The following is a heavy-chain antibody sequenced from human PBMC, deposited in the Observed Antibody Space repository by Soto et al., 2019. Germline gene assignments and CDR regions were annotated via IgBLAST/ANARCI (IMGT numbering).Heavy chain of an antibody. D-gene: IGHD2-15*01. CDR1: GGTFSTSS. CDR2: IIPIFTRT. V-gene: IGHV1-69*01. CDR3: ARDVVRSTAGDS. J-gene: IGHJ4*02. Sequence: QLQLVQSGTEVKEPGSSVKVSCKASGGTFSTSSFVWLRQGPGQGLEWMGGIIPIFTRTNFAQKFQGRVTFSADESTRTTYMALRSLTSEDTAIYYCARDVVRSTAGDSWGQGTLVTVSS.